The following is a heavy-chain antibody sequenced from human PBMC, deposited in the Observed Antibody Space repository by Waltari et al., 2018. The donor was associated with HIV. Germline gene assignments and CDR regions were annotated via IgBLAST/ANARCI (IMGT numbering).Heavy chain of an antibody. CDR3: ASGIIPAVE. CDR2: IKQDGSEK. Sequence: EVHLVESGGGLVQPGGSLRLSCAASGIAFSNHWMTWVRQAPGKGREWVANIKQDGSEKYYLDSVRGRFTISRDNAKNSLYLQMNSLTVEDTAVYFCASGIIPAVEWGQGTLVSVS. V-gene: IGHV3-7*01. D-gene: IGHD1-1*01. J-gene: IGHJ4*02. CDR1: GIAFSNHW.